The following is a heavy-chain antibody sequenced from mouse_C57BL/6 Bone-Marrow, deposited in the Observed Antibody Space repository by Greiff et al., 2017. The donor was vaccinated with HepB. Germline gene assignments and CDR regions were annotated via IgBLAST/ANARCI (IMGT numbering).Heavy chain of an antibody. CDR1: GYAFTNYL. Sequence: QVQLKESGAELVRPGTSVKVSCKASGYAFTNYLIEWVKQRPGQGLEWIGVINPGSGGTNYNEKFKGKATLTADKSSSTAYMQLSSLTSEDSAVYFCARFPSNDYDGSFDYWGQGTTLTVSS. CDR3: ARFPSNDYDGSFDY. J-gene: IGHJ2*01. CDR2: INPGSGGT. V-gene: IGHV1-54*01. D-gene: IGHD2-4*01.